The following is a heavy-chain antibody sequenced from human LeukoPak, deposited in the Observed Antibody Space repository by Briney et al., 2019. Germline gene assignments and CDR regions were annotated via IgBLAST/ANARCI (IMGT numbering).Heavy chain of an antibody. CDR3: ASHRYDSSGYYDY. CDR2: INPSGGST. CDR1: GYTFTSYY. V-gene: IGHV1-46*01. D-gene: IGHD3-22*01. J-gene: IGHJ4*02. Sequence: ASVKVSCKASGYTFTSYYMHWVRQAPGQGLEWMGIINPSGGSTSYAQKFQGRVTITADKSTSTAYMELSSLRSEDTAVYYCASHRYDSSGYYDYWGQGTLVTVSS.